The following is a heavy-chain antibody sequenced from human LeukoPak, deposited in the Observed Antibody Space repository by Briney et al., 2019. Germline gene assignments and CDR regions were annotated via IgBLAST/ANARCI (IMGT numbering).Heavy chain of an antibody. J-gene: IGHJ4*02. Sequence: GGSLRLSCVASGFTFSSYGMHWVRQAPGKGLEWVSVIYSGGSTYYADSVKGRFTISRDNSKNTLYLQMNSLRAEDTAVYYCARTYSGYDRYFDYWGQGTLVTVSS. CDR3: ARTYSGYDRYFDY. CDR2: IYSGGST. V-gene: IGHV3-53*01. D-gene: IGHD5-12*01. CDR1: GFTFSSYG.